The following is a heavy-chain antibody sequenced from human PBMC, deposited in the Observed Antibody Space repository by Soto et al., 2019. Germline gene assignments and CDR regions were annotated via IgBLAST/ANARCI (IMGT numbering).Heavy chain of an antibody. CDR3: ARHLGVSGSYFMDV. CDR2: IYSGGST. CDR1: GFTVSSNY. Sequence: EVQLVESGGGLVQPGGSLRLSCAASGFTVSSNYMSWVRQAPGKGLEWVSVIYSGGSTYYADSVKGRFTISRHNSKNTLYLQMNSLRAEDTAVYYCARHLGVSGSYFMDVWGKGTTVTVSS. V-gene: IGHV3-53*04. J-gene: IGHJ6*03. D-gene: IGHD3-10*01.